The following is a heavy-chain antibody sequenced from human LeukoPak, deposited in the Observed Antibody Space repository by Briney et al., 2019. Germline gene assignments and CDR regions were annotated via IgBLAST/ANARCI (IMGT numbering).Heavy chain of an antibody. Sequence: SETLSLTCTVPGDSISSSSYYWGWIRQPPGKGLEYIGTIYYTGDTYYNPSLKGRVTISIDTSRKQFSLRLNSVTAADTAVYYCARVESGYYDSFDIWGQGTMVIVSS. CDR3: ARVESGYYDSFDI. CDR2: IYYTGDT. V-gene: IGHV4-39*07. J-gene: IGHJ3*02. D-gene: IGHD3-22*01. CDR1: GDSISSSSYY.